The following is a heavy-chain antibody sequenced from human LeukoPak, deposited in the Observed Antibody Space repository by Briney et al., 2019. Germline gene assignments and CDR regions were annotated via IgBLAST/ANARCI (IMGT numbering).Heavy chain of an antibody. J-gene: IGHJ4*02. D-gene: IGHD5-24*01. CDR3: ATVDMARIMY. Sequence: GGSLRLSCAASGFTFSSYAMHWVRQAPGKGLEWVAVISYDGSNKYYADSVKGRFTISRDNSKNTPYLQMNSLRAEDTAVYYCATVDMARIMYWGQGTLVTVSS. CDR2: ISYDGSNK. V-gene: IGHV3-30-3*01. CDR1: GFTFSSYA.